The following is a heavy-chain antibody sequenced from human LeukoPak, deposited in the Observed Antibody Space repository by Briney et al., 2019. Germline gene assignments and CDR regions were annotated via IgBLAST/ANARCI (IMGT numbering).Heavy chain of an antibody. CDR1: GGSISSYY. V-gene: IGHV4-59*01. D-gene: IGHD3-22*01. Sequence: SETLSLTCTVSGGSISSYYWSWIRQPPGKGLEWIGYFYYSGNTNYNPSLKSRVTMSVDTSRNQFSLKLSSVTAADTAVYYCARGTGVFNYYDSRGGAFDICGQGTMVTVSS. CDR3: ARGTGVFNYYDSRGGAFDI. CDR2: FYYSGNT. J-gene: IGHJ3*02.